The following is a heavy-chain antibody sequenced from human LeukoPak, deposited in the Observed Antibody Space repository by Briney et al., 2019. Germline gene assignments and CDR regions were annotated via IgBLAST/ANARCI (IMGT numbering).Heavy chain of an antibody. CDR2: FYHSGSP. CDR3: ATSVAYYYLDY. J-gene: IGHJ4*02. Sequence: SETLSLTCTVSGGSVNSDSYYWSWIRQPPGQGLEWIGYFYHSGSPTYNPSLRSRVTISVDTSKNQFSLRLSSVTAADTAMYYCATSVAYYYLDYWGQGTLVTVSS. D-gene: IGHD3-16*01. V-gene: IGHV4-61*01. CDR1: GGSVNSDSYY.